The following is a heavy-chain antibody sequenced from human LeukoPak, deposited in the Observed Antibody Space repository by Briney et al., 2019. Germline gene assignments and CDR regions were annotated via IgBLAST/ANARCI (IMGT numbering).Heavy chain of an antibody. Sequence: SVKVSCKASGGTFSSYAIGWVRQAPGQGLEWMGGIIPIFGTANYAQKFQGRVTITTDESTSTAYMELSSLRSEDTAVYYCARDPNYGSWSFPVYWGQGTLVTVSS. J-gene: IGHJ4*02. CDR1: GGTFSSYA. CDR2: IIPIFGTA. V-gene: IGHV1-69*05. CDR3: ARDPNYGSWSFPVY. D-gene: IGHD3-3*01.